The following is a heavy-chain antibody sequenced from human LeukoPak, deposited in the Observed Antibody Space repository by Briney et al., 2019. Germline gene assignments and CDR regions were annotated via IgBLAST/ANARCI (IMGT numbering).Heavy chain of an antibody. Sequence: PSETLSLTCGVSGGALSGYYWSWIRQPPRKGLEWIGEITDSGNSDYNPSLKSRVTISIDTSKNEFSLNLRSVTAADTAVYFCARGRIQVWLSVNWFDPWGQGTQVAVSS. CDR1: GGALSGYY. CDR3: ARGRIQVWLSVNWFDP. J-gene: IGHJ5*02. CDR2: ITDSGNS. D-gene: IGHD3-9*01. V-gene: IGHV4-34*01.